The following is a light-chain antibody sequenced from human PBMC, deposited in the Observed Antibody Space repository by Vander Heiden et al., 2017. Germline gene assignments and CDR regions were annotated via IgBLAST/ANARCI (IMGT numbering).Light chain of an antibody. J-gene: IGKJ4*01. CDR1: QGISSY. CDR3: QQYYSYPLT. CDR2: AAS. Sequence: AIRMTQSPSSLSASTGDRVTITCRASQGISSYLAWYQQKPGKAPKLLIYAASTLQSGVPSTFTGSRSGTDFTLTISCLQSEDFATYYCQQYYSYPLTFGGGTKVEIK. V-gene: IGKV1-8*01.